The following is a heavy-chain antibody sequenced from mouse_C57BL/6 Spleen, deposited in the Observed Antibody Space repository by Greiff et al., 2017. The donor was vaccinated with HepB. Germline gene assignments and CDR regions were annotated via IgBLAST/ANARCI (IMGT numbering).Heavy chain of an antibody. D-gene: IGHD3-2*02. CDR3: AGDSSGYGTWFAY. Sequence: QVQLQQPGAELVKPGASVKLSCKASGYTFTSYWMHWVKQRPGRGLEWIGRIDPNSGGTKYNEKFKSKATLTVDKPSSTAYMQISSLTSEDSAVYYCAGDSSGYGTWFAYWGQGTLVTVSA. CDR1: GYTFTSYW. CDR2: IDPNSGGT. J-gene: IGHJ3*01. V-gene: IGHV1-72*01.